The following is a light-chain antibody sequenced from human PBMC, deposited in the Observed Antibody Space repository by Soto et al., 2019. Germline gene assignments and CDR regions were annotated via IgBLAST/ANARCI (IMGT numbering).Light chain of an antibody. V-gene: IGKV3-20*01. J-gene: IGKJ4*01. Sequence: EIVLAQSPDTLSLSPGERASLSCRASQSVSSNSLAWYQQKAGQAPRLLVYGASSRATGIPDRFSGSGSETDFTLTISRLEPEDCAVYFCQQYGNSRLTFGGGTKVEIK. CDR2: GAS. CDR1: QSVSSNS. CDR3: QQYGNSRLT.